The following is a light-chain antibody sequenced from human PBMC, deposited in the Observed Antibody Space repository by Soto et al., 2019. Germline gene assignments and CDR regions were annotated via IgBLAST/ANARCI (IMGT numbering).Light chain of an antibody. CDR2: DAS. Sequence: DIQMTQSPSTLSASVGDRVTITCRASQSVSSWLAWYQQRPGRAPELLIYDASSLESGVPSRFSGSGSGTEFTLTISRLQPDDFATYYCQKYNSYSPRTFGQGTKVDIK. CDR1: QSVSSW. J-gene: IGKJ1*01. CDR3: QKYNSYSPRT. V-gene: IGKV1-5*01.